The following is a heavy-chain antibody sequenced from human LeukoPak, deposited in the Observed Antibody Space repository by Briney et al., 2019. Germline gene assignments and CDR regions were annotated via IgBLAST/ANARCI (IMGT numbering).Heavy chain of an antibody. D-gene: IGHD3-22*01. Sequence: GRSLRLSCAASGFTFSSYAMHWVRQAPGKGLEWVAVISYDGSNKYYADSVKGRFTISRDNSKNTLYLQMNSLRAEDTAVYYCARTYYYDSSGLGYFDYWGQGTLVTVSS. J-gene: IGHJ4*02. CDR2: ISYDGSNK. V-gene: IGHV3-30-3*01. CDR3: ARTYYYDSSGLGYFDY. CDR1: GFTFSSYA.